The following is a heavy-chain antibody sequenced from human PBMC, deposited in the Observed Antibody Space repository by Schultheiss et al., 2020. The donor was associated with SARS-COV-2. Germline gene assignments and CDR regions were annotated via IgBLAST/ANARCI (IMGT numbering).Heavy chain of an antibody. CDR2: ISSSSSYI. CDR1: GFTFSSYG. J-gene: IGHJ6*03. D-gene: IGHD3-3*01. V-gene: IGHV3-21*01. CDR3: ARARPDYDFWSGYTPYYMDV. Sequence: GGSLRLSCAASGFTFSSYGMHWVRQAPGKGLEWVSSISSSSSYIYYADSVKGRFTISRDNAKNTLYLQMNSLRAEDTAVYYCARARPDYDFWSGYTPYYMDVWGKGTTVTVSS.